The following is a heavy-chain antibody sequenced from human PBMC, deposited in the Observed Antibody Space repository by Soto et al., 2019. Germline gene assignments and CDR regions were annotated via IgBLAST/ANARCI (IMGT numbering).Heavy chain of an antibody. J-gene: IGHJ4*02. V-gene: IGHV3-23*01. CDR3: ARVAY. Sequence: PWGSLSLSCAASGFAFSNYAISWVRQAPGKGLEWVSTISASGYSAYYGGAVKGRFTTSRDNAQNSLFLQMNTLRPEDTAMYYCARVAYWGPGTQVTVSS. CDR1: GFAFSNYA. CDR2: ISASGYSA.